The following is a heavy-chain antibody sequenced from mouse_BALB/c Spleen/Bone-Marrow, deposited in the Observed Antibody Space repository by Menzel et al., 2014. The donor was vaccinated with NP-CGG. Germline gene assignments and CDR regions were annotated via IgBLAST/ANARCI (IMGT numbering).Heavy chain of an antibody. J-gene: IGHJ3*01. CDR3: ASPSDGNPFAY. CDR1: GYSFTSYW. Sequence: QVQLKQSGPQLVRPVASVKISCKASGYSFTSYWMHWVKQRPGQGLEWIGMIDPSDSETRLNQKFKDKATLTVDKSSSTAYMQLSSPTSEDSAVNYCASPSDGNPFAYWGQGTLVTVSA. CDR2: IDPSDSET. V-gene: IGHV1S126*01. D-gene: IGHD2-1*01.